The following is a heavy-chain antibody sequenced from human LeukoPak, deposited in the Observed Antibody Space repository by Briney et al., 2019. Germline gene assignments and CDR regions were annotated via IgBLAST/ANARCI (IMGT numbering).Heavy chain of an antibody. D-gene: IGHD5-24*01. CDR3: ASVGYNEGLDY. J-gene: IGHJ4*02. CDR2: INHSGST. Sequence: SETLSLTWAVYGGSFSGYYWSWIRQPPGKGLEWIGEINHSGSTNYNPSLKSRVTISVDTSKNQFSLKLSSVPAADTAVYYCASVGYNEGLDYWGQGTLVTVSS. V-gene: IGHV4-34*01. CDR1: GGSFSGYY.